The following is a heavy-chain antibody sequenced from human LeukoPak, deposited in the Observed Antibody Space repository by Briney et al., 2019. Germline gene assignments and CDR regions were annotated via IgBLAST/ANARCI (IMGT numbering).Heavy chain of an antibody. CDR1: GGSISSYY. CDR2: IYYSGST. J-gene: IGHJ3*02. D-gene: IGHD6-13*01. Sequence: PSETLSLTCTVSGGSISSYYWSWIRQPPGKGLEWIGYIYYSGSTNYNPSLKSRVTISVDTSKNQFSLKLSSVTAADTAVYYCARDGRAAVSLDAFDIWGQGTMVTVSS. V-gene: IGHV4-59*12. CDR3: ARDGRAAVSLDAFDI.